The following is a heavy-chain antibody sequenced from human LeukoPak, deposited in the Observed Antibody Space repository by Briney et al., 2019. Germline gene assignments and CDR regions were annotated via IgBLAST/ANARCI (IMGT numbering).Heavy chain of an antibody. CDR1: GFTFSSYE. J-gene: IGHJ6*03. Sequence: GGSLRLSCAASGFTFSSYEMNWVRQAPGKGLEWVSYISSSGSTIYYADSVKGRFTISRDNAKNSLYLQMNSLRAEDTAVYYCARIPLPRDYYYYYYMDVWGKGTTVTVSS. CDR3: ARIPLPRDYYYYYYMDV. CDR2: ISSSGSTI. D-gene: IGHD2-2*02. V-gene: IGHV3-48*03.